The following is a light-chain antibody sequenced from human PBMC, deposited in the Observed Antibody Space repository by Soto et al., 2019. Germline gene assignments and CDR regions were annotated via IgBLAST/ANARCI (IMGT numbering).Light chain of an antibody. CDR3: QQYDSSPLT. J-gene: IGKJ5*01. Sequence: EIVLTQSPGTLSLSPGERATLSCRVSQSVTSNYLAWYSQKPGQAPRLLIYGASSRVTGIPDRFSGSGSGTDFTLTISRLEPEDFAMYYCQQYDSSPLTFGQGTRLEIK. CDR1: QSVTSNY. CDR2: GAS. V-gene: IGKV3-20*01.